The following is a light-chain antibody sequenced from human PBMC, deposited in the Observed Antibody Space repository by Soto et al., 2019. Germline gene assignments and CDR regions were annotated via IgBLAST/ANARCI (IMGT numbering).Light chain of an antibody. J-gene: IGLJ3*02. V-gene: IGLV1-40*01. CDR3: QSYDSSLSGWV. CDR2: GNN. CDR1: SSNIGAAYD. Sequence: QSVLTQPPSVSGAPGQKVTISCTRSSSNIGAAYDVDWYQHLPGTAPKLLIYGNNNRPSGVPDRFSGSKSGTSASLAITGLQAEDEADYYCQSYDSSLSGWVFGGGTKLTVL.